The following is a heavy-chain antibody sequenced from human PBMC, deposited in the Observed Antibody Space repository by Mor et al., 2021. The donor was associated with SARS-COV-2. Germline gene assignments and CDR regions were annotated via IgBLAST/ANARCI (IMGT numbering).Heavy chain of an antibody. V-gene: IGHV3-53*01. D-gene: IGHD2-21*01. J-gene: IGHJ4*02. CDR3: ARDNRGIYCGGDCAHEGYFDY. Sequence: VKGRFTISRDNSKNTLYLQMNSLRAEDTAVYYCARDNRGIYCGGDCAHEGYFDYWGQGTLVTVSS.